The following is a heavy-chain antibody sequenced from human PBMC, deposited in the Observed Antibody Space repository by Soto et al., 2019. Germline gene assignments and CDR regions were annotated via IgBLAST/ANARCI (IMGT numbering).Heavy chain of an antibody. CDR2: ISYDGSNK. CDR1: GFTFSRYW. J-gene: IGHJ4*02. V-gene: IGHV3-30*03. Sequence: GGSLRLSCLASGFTFSRYWMHWVRQAPGKGLEWVAVISYDGSNKYYVDSVKGRFTISRDNAKNSLYLQMNSLRAEDTAVYYCAGDGYNHGRDLDYWGQGTLVTVSS. D-gene: IGHD5-12*01. CDR3: AGDGYNHGRDLDY.